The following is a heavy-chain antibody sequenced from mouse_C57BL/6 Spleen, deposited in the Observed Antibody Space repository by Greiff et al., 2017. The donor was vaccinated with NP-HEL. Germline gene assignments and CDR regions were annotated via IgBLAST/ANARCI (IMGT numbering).Heavy chain of an antibody. CDR1: GFTFSDYG. Sequence: EVKLVESGGGLVKPGGSLKLSCAASGFTFSDYGMHWVRQAPEKGLEWVAYISSGSSTIYYADTVKGRFTISRDNAKNTLFLQMTSLRSEDTAMYYCARPGDYGSSTFAYWGQGTLVTVSA. CDR2: ISSGSSTI. CDR3: ARPGDYGSSTFAY. V-gene: IGHV5-17*01. D-gene: IGHD1-1*01. J-gene: IGHJ3*01.